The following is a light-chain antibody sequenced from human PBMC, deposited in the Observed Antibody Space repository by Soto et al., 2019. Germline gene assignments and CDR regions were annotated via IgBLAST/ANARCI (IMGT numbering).Light chain of an antibody. Sequence: DIQMTQSPSSLSASVGDTITITCRASQSINTYLNGYQQKPGKAPKLQIYRASSLQSGVPSRFSGSGSGTEFTLTISSLQPEDFATYYCQQSYSTLWTFGQGTKVEIK. CDR2: RAS. CDR3: QQSYSTLWT. CDR1: QSINTY. J-gene: IGKJ1*01. V-gene: IGKV1-39*01.